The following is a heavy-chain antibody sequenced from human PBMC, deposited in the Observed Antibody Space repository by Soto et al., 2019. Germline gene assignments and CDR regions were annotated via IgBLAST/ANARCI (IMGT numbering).Heavy chain of an antibody. CDR1: GFTFSSYA. CDR3: AKVLLWFGEYKYYFDY. V-gene: IGHV3-23*01. CDR2: ISGSGGST. D-gene: IGHD3-10*01. Sequence: GGSLRLSCAASGFTFSSYAMSWVRQAPGKGLEWVSAISGSGGSTYYADSVKGRFTISRDNSKNTPYLQMNSLTAEDTAVYYCAKVLLWFGEYKYYFDYWGQGTLVTVSS. J-gene: IGHJ4*02.